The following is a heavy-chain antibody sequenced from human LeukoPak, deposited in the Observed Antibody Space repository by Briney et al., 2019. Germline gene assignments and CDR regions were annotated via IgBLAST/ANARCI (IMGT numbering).Heavy chain of an antibody. D-gene: IGHD2-21*02. V-gene: IGHV3-33*01. CDR1: GFTFSSYG. CDR3: AGDPGRRGGDPFDY. Sequence: PGRSLRLSCAASGFTFSSYGMHWVRQAPGKGLEWVAVIWYDGSNKYYADSVKGRFTISRDNSKNTLYLQMNSLRAEDTAVYYCAGDPGRRGGDPFDYWGQGTLVTVSS. J-gene: IGHJ4*02. CDR2: IWYDGSNK.